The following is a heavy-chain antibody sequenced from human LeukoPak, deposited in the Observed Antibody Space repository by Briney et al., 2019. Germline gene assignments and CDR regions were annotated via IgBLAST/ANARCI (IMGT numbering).Heavy chain of an antibody. CDR3: ARDFAGHGYYYYGMDV. Sequence: GGSLRLSCAASGFTFSSYGMHWVRQAPGKGLEWVAVIWYDGSNKYYADSVKGRFTISRDNSKNTLYLQMSSLRAEDTAVYYCARDFAGHGYYYYGMDVWGQGTTVTVSS. CDR1: GFTFSSYG. V-gene: IGHV3-33*01. CDR2: IWYDGSNK. D-gene: IGHD4-17*01. J-gene: IGHJ6*02.